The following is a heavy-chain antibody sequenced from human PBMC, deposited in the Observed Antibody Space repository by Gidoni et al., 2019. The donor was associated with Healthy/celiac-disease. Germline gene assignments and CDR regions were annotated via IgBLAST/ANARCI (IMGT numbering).Heavy chain of an antibody. J-gene: IGHJ6*02. V-gene: IGHV4-34*01. D-gene: IGHD3-3*01. CDR3: ARGQGRYYDFWSGPPDYYYYGMDV. CDR2: INHSGST. Sequence: QLQLPQWGAGLLTPSVTLSLTCAVYGGSFSGYYWRWIRQPPGKGLEWIGEINHSGSTHYNPSLKSRVTISVDTSKNQFSLKLSSVTAADTAVYYCARGQGRYYDFWSGPPDYYYYGMDVWGQGTTVTVSS. CDR1: GGSFSGYY.